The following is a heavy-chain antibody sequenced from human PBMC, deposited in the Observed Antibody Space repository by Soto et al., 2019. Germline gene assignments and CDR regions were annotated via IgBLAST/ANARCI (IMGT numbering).Heavy chain of an antibody. Sequence: GGSLRLSCGASGFTFSSYAISWVRQAPGKGLEWVSAISVSGGSTYYADSVKGRFTISRDNSKNTLYLQMNSLRAEDTAVYYCAKDLRRIEYSSSSVDFWGQGTLVTVTA. J-gene: IGHJ4*02. CDR3: AKDLRRIEYSSSSVDF. CDR1: GFTFSSYA. CDR2: ISVSGGST. V-gene: IGHV3-23*01. D-gene: IGHD6-6*01.